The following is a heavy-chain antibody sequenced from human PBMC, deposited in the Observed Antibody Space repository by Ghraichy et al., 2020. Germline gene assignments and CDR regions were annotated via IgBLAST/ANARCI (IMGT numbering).Heavy chain of an antibody. CDR3: AKPAWGDYSNYYYYYYYYMDV. J-gene: IGHJ6*03. CDR2: ISGSGGST. CDR1: GFTFSSYA. D-gene: IGHD4-11*01. Sequence: GALRLSCAASGFTFSSYAMSWVRQAPGKGLEWVSAISGSGGSTYYADSVKGRFTISRDNSKNTLYLQMNSLRAEDTAVYYCAKPAWGDYSNYYYYYYYYMDVWGKGTTVTVSS. V-gene: IGHV3-23*01.